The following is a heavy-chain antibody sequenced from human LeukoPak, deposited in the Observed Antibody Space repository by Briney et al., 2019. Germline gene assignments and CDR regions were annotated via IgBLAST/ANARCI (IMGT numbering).Heavy chain of an antibody. CDR1: AGSISSDSYY. D-gene: IGHD3-22*01. Sequence: SETLSLTCTVSAGSISSDSYYWGWIRQPPGKGLEGIGTIYYSGNTYYNPSLKSRLTISVDTSKNQFSLKLRSVTAADTALYYCASTSPKYYYESSGYSSLFDNWGQGTLVTVSS. CDR3: ASTSPKYYYESSGYSSLFDN. CDR2: IYYSGNT. V-gene: IGHV4-39*07. J-gene: IGHJ4*02.